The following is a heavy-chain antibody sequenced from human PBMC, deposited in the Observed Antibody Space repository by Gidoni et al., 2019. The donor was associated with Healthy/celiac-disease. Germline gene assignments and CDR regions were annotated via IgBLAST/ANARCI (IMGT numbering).Heavy chain of an antibody. CDR1: GFTFSSYS. J-gene: IGHJ4*02. D-gene: IGHD5-12*01. CDR2: ISSSSSYI. CDR3: ARERESKMATIDY. Sequence: EVQLVESGGGLVKPGGSLRLSCAASGFTFSSYSMNWVRQAPGKGLEWVSSISSSSSYIYYADSVKGRFTISRDNAKNSLYLQMNSLRAEDTAVYYCARERESKMATIDYWGQGTLVTVSS. V-gene: IGHV3-21*01.